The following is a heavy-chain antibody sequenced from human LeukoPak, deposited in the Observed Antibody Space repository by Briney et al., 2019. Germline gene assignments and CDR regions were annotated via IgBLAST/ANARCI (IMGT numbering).Heavy chain of an antibody. CDR2: IYSGGST. J-gene: IGHJ4*02. CDR1: GFTVSSNY. D-gene: IGHD3-10*01. V-gene: IGHV3-53*01. Sequence: GVSLRLSCAASGFTVSSNYMSWVRQAPGKGLEWVSVIYSGGSTYYADSVKGRFTISRDNSKNTLYLQMNSLRAEDTAVYYCARGPSMVPNHFDYWGQGTLVTVSS. CDR3: ARGPSMVPNHFDY.